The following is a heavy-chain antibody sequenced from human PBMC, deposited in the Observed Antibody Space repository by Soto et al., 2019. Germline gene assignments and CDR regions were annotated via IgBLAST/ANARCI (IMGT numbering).Heavy chain of an antibody. J-gene: IGHJ4*02. V-gene: IGHV1-8*01. D-gene: IGHD3-10*01. CDR3: AVGSNYYGSGTPGY. CDR2: MNPNSGNI. CDR1: GYTFTSYD. Sequence: ASVKVSCKASGYTFTSYDINWVRQATGQGLEWLGWMNPNSGNIGYAQKFQGRVTMTRNTSISTAYMELSSLRSEDTAVYYCAVGSNYYGSGTPGYRAQRTPVTVSS.